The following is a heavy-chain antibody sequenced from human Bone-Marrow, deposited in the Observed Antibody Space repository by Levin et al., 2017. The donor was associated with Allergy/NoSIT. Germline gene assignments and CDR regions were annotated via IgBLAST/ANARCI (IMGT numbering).Heavy chain of an antibody. J-gene: IGHJ5*02. CDR3: ARGGGRRFDP. CDR1: AYSFTSDW. Sequence: GESLKISCKASAYSFTSDWIGWVRQMPGKGLEWMGIIYPGDSDTRYSPSFQGQVTISADKSTTTAYLQWRSLKASDTAMYYCARGGGRRFDPWGQGTLVTVSS. D-gene: IGHD3-16*01. CDR2: IYPGDSDT. V-gene: IGHV5-51*01.